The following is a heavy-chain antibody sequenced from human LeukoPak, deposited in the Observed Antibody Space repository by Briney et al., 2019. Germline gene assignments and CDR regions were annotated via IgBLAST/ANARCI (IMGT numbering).Heavy chain of an antibody. V-gene: IGHV1-2*06. CDR3: ARDLDIVVVAAPNWFDP. CDR2: FDPNNGGT. Sequence: ASVKVSCKAFGYTFTGYYMHWVRQAPGQGLEWMGRFDPNNGGTSYAQKFQGRVTMTRDTSISTAYMELSRLRSDDTAVYYCARDLDIVVVAAPNWFDPWGQGTLVTVSS. CDR1: GYTFTGYY. J-gene: IGHJ5*02. D-gene: IGHD2-2*03.